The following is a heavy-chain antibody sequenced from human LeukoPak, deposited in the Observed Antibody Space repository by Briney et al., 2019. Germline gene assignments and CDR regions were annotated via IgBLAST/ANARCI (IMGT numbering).Heavy chain of an antibody. D-gene: IGHD3-22*01. CDR2: ISWNSGSI. J-gene: IGHJ4*02. V-gene: IGHV3-9*01. CDR3: ARCRHSYDSSGFPHY. CDR1: GFTFDDYA. Sequence: PGRSLRLSCAASGFTFDDYAMHWVRQAPGKGLEWVSGISWNSGSIGYADSVKGRFTISRDNAKNSLYLQMNSLRAEDTALYYRARCRHSYDSSGFPHYWGQGTLVTVSS.